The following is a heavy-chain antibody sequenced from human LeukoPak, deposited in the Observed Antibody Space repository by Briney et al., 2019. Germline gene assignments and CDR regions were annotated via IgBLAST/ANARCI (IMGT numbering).Heavy chain of an antibody. CDR3: ARLCDGVAFYS. Sequence: ASVKLSCKASGYTFTSYDINWVRQAPGHGLEWMGWMNPNSGNTGYAQKFQGRVTITRNTSISTAYMELSSLRTEDTAVYYCARLCDGVAFYSWGQVIMVSV. J-gene: IGHJ3*02. V-gene: IGHV1-8*03. CDR2: MNPNSGNT. CDR1: GYTFTSYD. D-gene: IGHD2-21*01.